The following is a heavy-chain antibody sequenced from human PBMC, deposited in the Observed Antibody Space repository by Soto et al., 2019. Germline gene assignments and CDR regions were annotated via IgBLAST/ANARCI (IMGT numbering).Heavy chain of an antibody. D-gene: IGHD4-17*01. CDR1: GFTFSTYY. CDR2: IKKDGSEK. Sequence: EVQLVESGGGLVQPGGSLRLSCAASGFTFSTYYMNWVRQAPGKGLEWVANIKKDGSEKYYVDSVKGRFTISRDNSKNTLYLQMNSLRAEDTAVYYCARDGATVTPEFYFDYWGQGTLVTVSS. V-gene: IGHV3-7*01. CDR3: ARDGATVTPEFYFDY. J-gene: IGHJ4*02.